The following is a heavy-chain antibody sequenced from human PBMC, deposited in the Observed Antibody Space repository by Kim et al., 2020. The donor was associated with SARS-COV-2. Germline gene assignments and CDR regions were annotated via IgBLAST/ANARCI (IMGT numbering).Heavy chain of an antibody. CDR3: ARDLYDSSGYYAPSWFDP. CDR2: IYYSGST. Sequence: SETLSLTCTVSGGSISSSSYYWCWIRQPPGKGLEWIGSIYYSGSTYYNPSLKSRVTISVATSKNQFSLKLSSVTAADTAVYYCARDLYDSSGYYAPSWFDPWGQGTLVTVSS. J-gene: IGHJ5*02. D-gene: IGHD3-22*01. V-gene: IGHV4-39*07. CDR1: GGSISSSSYY.